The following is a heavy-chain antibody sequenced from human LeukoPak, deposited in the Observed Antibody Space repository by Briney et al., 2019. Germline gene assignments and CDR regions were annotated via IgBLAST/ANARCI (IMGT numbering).Heavy chain of an antibody. CDR2: IKKDENEK. Sequence: GGSLRLSCAASGFTFSNYWMTWVRQAPGKGLEWVANIKKDENEKHYEDSVKGRFTISRDNAKNSLYLQMNSLRAEDTAVYYCARGQITSTLWGQGTLVTVSA. J-gene: IGHJ4*02. CDR1: GFTFSNYW. V-gene: IGHV3-7*01. CDR3: ARGQITSTL.